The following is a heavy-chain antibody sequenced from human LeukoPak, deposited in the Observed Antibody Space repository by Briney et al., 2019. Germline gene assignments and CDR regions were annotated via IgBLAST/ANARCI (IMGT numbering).Heavy chain of an antibody. Sequence: SVKVSCKASGGTFSSYTISWVRQAPGQGLEWMGRIIPILGIANYARKFQGRVTITADKSTSTAYMELSSLRSEDTAVYYCARDRSSGYYSPGVYWGQGTLVTVSS. CDR3: ARDRSSGYYSPGVY. J-gene: IGHJ4*02. CDR1: GGTFSSYT. V-gene: IGHV1-69*04. D-gene: IGHD3-22*01. CDR2: IIPILGIA.